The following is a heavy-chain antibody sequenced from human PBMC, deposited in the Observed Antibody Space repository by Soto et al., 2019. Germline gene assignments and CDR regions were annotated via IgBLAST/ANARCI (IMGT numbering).Heavy chain of an antibody. CDR1: GFTFGDYA. CDR2: IRSKAYGGTT. D-gene: IGHD3-9*01. Sequence: GGSLRLSCTASGFTFGDYAMSWFRQAPGKGLEWVGFIRSKAYGGTTEYAASVKGRFTISRDDSKSIAYLQMNSLKTEDTAVYYCTRVLGQVLRYFDWLSPFDYWGQGTLVTVSS. V-gene: IGHV3-49*03. CDR3: TRVLGQVLRYFDWLSPFDY. J-gene: IGHJ4*02.